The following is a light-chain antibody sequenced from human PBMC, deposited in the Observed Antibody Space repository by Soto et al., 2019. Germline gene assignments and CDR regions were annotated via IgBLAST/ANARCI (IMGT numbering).Light chain of an antibody. V-gene: IGKV3-11*01. CDR1: QSIRSNY. CDR3: QQRSNWPPLT. CDR2: DAS. J-gene: IGKJ4*01. Sequence: IGLTQSPGTLSLSPGERATLSCRASQSIRSNYLAWYQQKPGQAPRLLIYDASNRATGIPARFSGSGSGTDFTLTISSLEPEDFAVYYCQQRSNWPPLTFGGGTKVDIK.